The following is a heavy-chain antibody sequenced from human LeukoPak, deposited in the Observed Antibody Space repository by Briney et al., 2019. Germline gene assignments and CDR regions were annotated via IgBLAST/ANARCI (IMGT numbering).Heavy chain of an antibody. CDR3: ARLPRGSSSIDY. D-gene: IGHD6-13*01. Sequence: PSETLSLTCTVSGGSISSYYWSWIRQPPGKGLEWIGYIYYSGSTNYNPPLKSRVTISVDTSKNQFSLKLSSVTAADTAVYYCARLPRGSSSIDYWGQGTLVTVSS. J-gene: IGHJ4*02. CDR2: IYYSGST. V-gene: IGHV4-59*01. CDR1: GGSISSYY.